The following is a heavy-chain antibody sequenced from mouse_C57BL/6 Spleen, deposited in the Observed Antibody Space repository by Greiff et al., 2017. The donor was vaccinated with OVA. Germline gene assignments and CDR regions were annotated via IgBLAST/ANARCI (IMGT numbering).Heavy chain of an antibody. Sequence: QVQLQQSGPELVKPGASVKISCKASGYAFSSSWMNWVKQRPGKGLEWIGRIYPGDGATNYNGKFKGKATLTADKSSSTAYMQLSSLTSEDSAVYFCARSRDYYAMDYWGQGTSVTVSS. J-gene: IGHJ4*01. V-gene: IGHV1-82*01. CDR1: GYAFSSSW. CDR2: IYPGDGAT. CDR3: ARSRDYYAMDY.